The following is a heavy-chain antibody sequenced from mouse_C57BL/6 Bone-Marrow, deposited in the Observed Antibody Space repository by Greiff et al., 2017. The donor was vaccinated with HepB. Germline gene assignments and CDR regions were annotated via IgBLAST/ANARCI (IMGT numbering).Heavy chain of an antibody. CDR1: GFTFTDYY. Sequence: EVKLVESGGGLVQPGGSLSLSCAASGFTFTDYYMSWVRQPPGKALEWLGFIRNKANGYTTEYSASVKGRFTISRDNSQSILSLQMNALRAEDSATYYCARYYGYYVFAYWGQGTLVTVSA. V-gene: IGHV7-3*01. J-gene: IGHJ3*01. D-gene: IGHD2-3*01. CDR3: ARYYGYYVFAY. CDR2: IRNKANGYTT.